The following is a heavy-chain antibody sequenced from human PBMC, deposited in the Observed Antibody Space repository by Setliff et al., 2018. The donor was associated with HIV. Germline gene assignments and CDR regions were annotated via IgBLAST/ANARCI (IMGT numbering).Heavy chain of an antibody. Sequence: SETLSLTCGVSGYSIRSGYYWGWIRQPPGKGLEWIGSIYESGSPYYNSSLKSRVTISVDMSKNQFSLNLSSVTAADTAVYYCARQTYKSGRYDSWGQGTLVTVSS. D-gene: IGHD3-3*01. CDR1: GYSIRSGYY. CDR2: IYESGSP. V-gene: IGHV4-38-2*01. J-gene: IGHJ5*01. CDR3: ARQTYKSGRYDS.